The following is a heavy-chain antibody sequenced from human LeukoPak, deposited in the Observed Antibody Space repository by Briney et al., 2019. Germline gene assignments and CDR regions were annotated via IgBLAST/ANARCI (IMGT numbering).Heavy chain of an antibody. V-gene: IGHV3-7*01. Sequence: GGSLRLSCAASGFIISVDWMNWVRQVPGKGLEWVANIKEDGSVQDYVDSVRGRFTISRDNAKNSVYLQMNSLRVEDTAVYYCASRESSMARSHWGQGTLVTVSS. CDR1: GFIISVDW. D-gene: IGHD2/OR15-2a*01. CDR3: ASRESSMARSH. J-gene: IGHJ4*02. CDR2: IKEDGSVQ.